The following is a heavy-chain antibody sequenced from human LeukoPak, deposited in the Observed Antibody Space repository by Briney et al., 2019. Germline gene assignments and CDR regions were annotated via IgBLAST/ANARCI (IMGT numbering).Heavy chain of an antibody. V-gene: IGHV3-23*01. CDR1: GFTFSDFA. CDR3: ARGAYGSGSYGDNWFDP. J-gene: IGHJ5*02. Sequence: GGSLRLSCAASGFTFSDFAMNWVRQAPGKGLEWVSHISHSGDSTNYADSVKGRFTISRDNSKNTLYLQMNSLRAEDTAVYYCARGAYGSGSYGDNWFDPWGQGTLVTVSS. D-gene: IGHD3-10*01. CDR2: ISHSGDST.